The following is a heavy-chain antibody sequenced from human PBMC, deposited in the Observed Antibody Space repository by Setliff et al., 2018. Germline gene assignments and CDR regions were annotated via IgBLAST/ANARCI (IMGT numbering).Heavy chain of an antibody. D-gene: IGHD6-19*01. Sequence: GGSLRLSCAASGFTFRSYSMKWVRQAPGKGLEWVSYISSSSSTVYYADSVKGRFTISRDNAKNSLYLQMNSLRAEDTAVYYCARLQFYSSGWYRDDYWGQGTLVTVSS. V-gene: IGHV3-48*04. J-gene: IGHJ4*02. CDR3: ARLQFYSSGWYRDDY. CDR1: GFTFRSYS. CDR2: ISSSSSTV.